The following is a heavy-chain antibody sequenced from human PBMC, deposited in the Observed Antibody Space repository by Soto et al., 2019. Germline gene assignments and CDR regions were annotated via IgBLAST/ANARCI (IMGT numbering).Heavy chain of an antibody. D-gene: IGHD2-15*01. J-gene: IGHJ5*02. CDR3: AHIRGYCSGGSCYSIWFGP. CDR2: IYWDDDK. Sequence: QITLKESGPTLVKPTQTLTLTCTFSGFSLSTSGVGVGWIRQPPGKALEWLALIYWDDDKRYSPSLKSRLTITQATSKTQVVLTMTTTDPVDTATYYFAHIRGYCSGGSCYSIWFGPWGQGTQVTVSS. CDR1: GFSLSTSGVG. V-gene: IGHV2-5*02.